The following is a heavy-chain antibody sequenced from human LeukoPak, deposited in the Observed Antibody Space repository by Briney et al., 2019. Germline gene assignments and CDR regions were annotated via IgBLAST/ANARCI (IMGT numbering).Heavy chain of an antibody. CDR1: GFTFTSYG. V-gene: IGHV3-21*01. J-gene: IGHJ4*02. CDR2: ISSGSTYM. Sequence: GGSLRLSCAASGFTFTSYGMNWVRQAPGKGREWVSSISSGSTYMYYADSVKGRFTISRDNAKNSVYLQMNSLRAEDTAVYYCAREPGPAAPPVDYWGQGTLVTVSS. CDR3: AREPGPAAPPVDY. D-gene: IGHD2-2*01.